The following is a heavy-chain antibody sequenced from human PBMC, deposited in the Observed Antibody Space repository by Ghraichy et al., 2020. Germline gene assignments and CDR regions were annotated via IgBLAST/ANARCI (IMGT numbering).Heavy chain of an antibody. D-gene: IGHD3-22*01. CDR2: INHSGST. V-gene: IGHV4-34*01. Sequence: SQTLSLTCAVYGGSFSGYYWSWIRQPPGKGLEWIGEINHSGSTNYNPSLKSRVTISVDTSKNQFSLKLSSVTAADTAVYYCARGSLGYYDAWGQGTLVTVSS. CDR3: ARGSLGYYDA. CDR1: GGSFSGYY. J-gene: IGHJ5*02.